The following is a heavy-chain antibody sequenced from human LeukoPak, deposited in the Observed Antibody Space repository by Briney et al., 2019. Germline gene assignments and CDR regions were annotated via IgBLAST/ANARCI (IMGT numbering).Heavy chain of an antibody. J-gene: IGHJ4*02. CDR2: ISAYNGNT. CDR3: ARDRIVVPAATFDY. CDR1: GYTFTSYG. D-gene: IGHD2-2*01. V-gene: IGHV1-18*01. Sequence: ASVKVSCKASGYTFTSYGISWVRQPPGQGLEWMGWISAYNGNTNYAQKLQGRVTMTTDTSTSTAYMELRSLRSDDTAVYYCARDRIVVPAATFDYWGQGTLVTVSS.